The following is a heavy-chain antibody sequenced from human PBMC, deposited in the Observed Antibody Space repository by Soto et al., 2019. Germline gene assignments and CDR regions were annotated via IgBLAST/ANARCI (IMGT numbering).Heavy chain of an antibody. J-gene: IGHJ5*02. D-gene: IGHD6-6*01. CDR2: INHSGST. CDR3: ARSIAKNWFDP. CDR1: GGSFSGYY. Sequence: QVQLQQWGAGLLKPSETLSLTCAVYGGSFSGYYWSWIRQPPGKGLEWIGEINHSGSTNYNPSLKSRVTISVDTSKNHFSLKLSSVTAADTAVYYCARSIAKNWFDPWGQGTLVTVSS. V-gene: IGHV4-34*01.